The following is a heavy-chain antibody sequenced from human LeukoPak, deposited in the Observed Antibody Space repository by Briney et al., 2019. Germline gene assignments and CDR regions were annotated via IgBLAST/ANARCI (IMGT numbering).Heavy chain of an antibody. J-gene: IGHJ4*02. CDR1: GFIFSSYS. D-gene: IGHD3-22*01. Sequence: GGSLRLSCAASGFIFSSYSMTWVRQAPGKGLGWVSYISNGGRTIYYADSVKGRFTVFRDNAKNSLYLQMNSLRHEDTAVYYCARQYYYDSSGSYYGGGSSDFWGQGTLVTVSP. CDR2: ISNGGRTI. V-gene: IGHV3-48*02. CDR3: ARQYYYDSSGSYYGGGSSDF.